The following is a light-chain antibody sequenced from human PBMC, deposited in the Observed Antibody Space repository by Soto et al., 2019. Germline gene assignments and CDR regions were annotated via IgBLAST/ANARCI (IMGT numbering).Light chain of an antibody. J-gene: IGKJ4*01. V-gene: IGKV3-11*01. CDR1: QSVSSY. CDR3: QQRST. CDR2: DTS. Sequence: EIVLTQSPATLSLSPGERATLSCRASQSVSSYLAWYQQKPGQAPRLIILDTSNRATGIPARFSGSGSGTDFTLTISSLEPEDFAVYYCQQRSTFGGGTKVEIK.